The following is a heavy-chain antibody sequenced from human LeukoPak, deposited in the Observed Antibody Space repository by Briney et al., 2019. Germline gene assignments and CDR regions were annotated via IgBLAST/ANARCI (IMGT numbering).Heavy chain of an antibody. CDR1: GYTLNKFG. CDR2: INTYNGNT. D-gene: IGHD6-13*01. V-gene: IGHV1-18*01. J-gene: IGHJ4*02. Sequence: ASVKVSCKASGYTLNKFGMSWVRQAPGQGLEWLGWINTYNGNTKLGEKFQGRVTMTTDTSTSTVYMELTSLRTDDTAVYFCERDTPQQLKRFACWGQGTLINVSS. CDR3: ERDTPQQLKRFAC.